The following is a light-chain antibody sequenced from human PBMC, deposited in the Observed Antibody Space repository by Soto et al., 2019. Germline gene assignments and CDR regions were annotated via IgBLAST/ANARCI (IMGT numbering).Light chain of an antibody. CDR2: GAS. J-gene: IGKJ5*01. Sequence: EIVLTQSPGTLSLSPGERATLSCRASQSVSTYLAWYQQKPGQAPRLLIYGASSRATGIPDRFSGSGSGTDFTLTISRLEPEDFAVYYCQQYGRSLITFGQGTRLEI. CDR1: QSVSTY. V-gene: IGKV3-20*01. CDR3: QQYGRSLIT.